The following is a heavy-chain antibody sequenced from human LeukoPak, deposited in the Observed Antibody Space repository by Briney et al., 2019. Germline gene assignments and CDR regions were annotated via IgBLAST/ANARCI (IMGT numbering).Heavy chain of an antibody. CDR3: AGRPAPLRQIGGEVN. CDR2: IYYSGST. J-gene: IGHJ4*02. V-gene: IGHV4-59*01. D-gene: IGHD3-16*01. CDR1: GGSISSYY. Sequence: TSETLSLTCTVSGGSISSYYWSWIRQPPGKGLEWIGYIYYSGSTNYNPSLKSRVTISVDTSKNQFSLKLSSVTAADTAVYYCAGRPAPLRQIGGEVNWGQGTLVTVSS.